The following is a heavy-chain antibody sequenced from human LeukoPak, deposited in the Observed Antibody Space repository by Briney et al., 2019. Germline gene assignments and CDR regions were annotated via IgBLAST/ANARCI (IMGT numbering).Heavy chain of an antibody. CDR3: ARDYGDYVRYFDY. Sequence: GSLRLSCAASGFSFSDYNMNWVRQPPGKGLEWIGEIYHSGSTNYNPSLKSRVTISVDKSKNQFSLKLSSVTAADTAVYYCARDYGDYVRYFDYWGQGTLVTVSS. D-gene: IGHD4-17*01. CDR1: GFSFSDYNM. CDR2: IYHSGST. V-gene: IGHV4-4*02. J-gene: IGHJ4*02.